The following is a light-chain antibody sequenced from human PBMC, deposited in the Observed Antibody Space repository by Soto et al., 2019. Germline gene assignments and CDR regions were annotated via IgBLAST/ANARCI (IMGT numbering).Light chain of an antibody. V-gene: IGKV3-20*01. Sequence: EIVLTQSPGTLSLSPGERATLSCRASQSVSSSYLAWYQQKPGQAPRLLIYGASSSATGILDRFSGSGSGTDFTLTISRLEPEDFAVYFCQLYGSSPPYTFGQGTKLEIK. CDR2: GAS. J-gene: IGKJ2*01. CDR1: QSVSSSY. CDR3: QLYGSSPPYT.